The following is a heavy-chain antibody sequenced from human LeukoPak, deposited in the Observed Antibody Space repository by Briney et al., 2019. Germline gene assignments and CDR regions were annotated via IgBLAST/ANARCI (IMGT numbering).Heavy chain of an antibody. J-gene: IGHJ4*02. D-gene: IGHD3-22*01. Sequence: SETLSLTCAVSGGSISSSNWWSWVRQPPGKGLEWIGEIYHSGSTNYNPSLKSRVTISVDKSKNQFSLKLSSVTAADTAVYYCARGRYYYDSRGYYHHFDYWGQGTLVTVSS. CDR3: ARGRYYYDSRGYYHHFDY. V-gene: IGHV4-4*02. CDR2: IYHSGST. CDR1: GGSISSSNW.